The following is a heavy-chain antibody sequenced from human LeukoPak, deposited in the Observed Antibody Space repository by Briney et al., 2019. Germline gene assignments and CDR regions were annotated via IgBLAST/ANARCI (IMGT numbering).Heavy chain of an antibody. Sequence: ASVKVSCKASGYTFTSYYIHWVRQAPGQGLEWVGIINPSGGSTTYAQKFQGRVTMTRDPSTRTVYMELSSLRSEDTAVYYCARVWGGWLDAFDIWGQGTMVTVSS. V-gene: IGHV1-46*01. CDR2: INPSGGST. CDR1: GYTFTSYY. CDR3: ARVWGGWLDAFDI. D-gene: IGHD3-16*01. J-gene: IGHJ3*02.